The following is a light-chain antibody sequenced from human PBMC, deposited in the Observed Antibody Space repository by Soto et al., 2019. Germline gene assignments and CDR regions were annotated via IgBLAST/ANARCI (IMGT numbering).Light chain of an antibody. V-gene: IGLV9-49*01. CDR2: VGTGGVVG. CDR3: GADHGSGSNFVYV. J-gene: IGLJ1*01. Sequence: QLVLTQPPSAAASLGASVTLTCNLSSGYSNYKVDWYQQRPGKGPRFVMRVGTGGVVGSKGDGIPDRFSVLGSGLNRYLIIKNSQEEDESDYHCGADHGSGSNFVYVFGTGTKLTGL. CDR1: SGYSNYK.